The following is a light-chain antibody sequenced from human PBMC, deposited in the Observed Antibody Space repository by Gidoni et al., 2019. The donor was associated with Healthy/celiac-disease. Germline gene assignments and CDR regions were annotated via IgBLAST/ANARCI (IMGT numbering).Light chain of an antibody. J-gene: IGLJ3*02. CDR2: GNS. CDR3: QSYDSSLSGWV. Sequence: QSVLTQPPPVSRAPGQTVTISCTGSSSNIGAGYDVHWYPQLPGTAPKLLIYGNSNRPSGVPYRFSGSKSGTSASLAITGLQAEDEADYYCQSYDSSLSGWVFGGGTKLTVL. CDR1: SSNIGAGYD. V-gene: IGLV1-40*01.